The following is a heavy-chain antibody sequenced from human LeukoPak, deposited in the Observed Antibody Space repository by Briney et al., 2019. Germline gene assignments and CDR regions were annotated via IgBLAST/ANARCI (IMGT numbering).Heavy chain of an antibody. Sequence: GGSLRLSCAASGFTFSSSAMSWVRQAPGKGLEWVSSISGSGSGGSTYYADSVKGRFTISRDNSKNTLYLQMNSLRAEDTAVYFCAKGSGWEASYFYYYMDVWGKGTTVTISS. V-gene: IGHV3-23*01. CDR3: AKGSGWEASYFYYYMDV. D-gene: IGHD1-26*01. CDR2: ISGSGSGGST. CDR1: GFTFSSSA. J-gene: IGHJ6*03.